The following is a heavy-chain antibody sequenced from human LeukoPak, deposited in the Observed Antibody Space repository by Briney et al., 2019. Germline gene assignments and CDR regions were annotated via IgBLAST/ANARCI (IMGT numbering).Heavy chain of an antibody. CDR3: AKVYVGSWYAYDH. J-gene: IGHJ4*02. V-gene: IGHV3-43*02. Sequence: GGSLRLSCTASGFTFDDYAMHWVRQAPAKGLEWVSLISGDGGTTDYADSVKGRFTISRDNRRNSLYLHMNSLRTEDTALYFCAKVYVGSWYAYDHWGQGTQVTVSS. CDR2: ISGDGGTT. CDR1: GFTFDDYA. D-gene: IGHD6-13*01.